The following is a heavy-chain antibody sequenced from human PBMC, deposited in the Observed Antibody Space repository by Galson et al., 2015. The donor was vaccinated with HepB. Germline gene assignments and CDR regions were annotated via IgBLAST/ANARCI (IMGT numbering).Heavy chain of an antibody. CDR1: GGSISSYY. J-gene: IGHJ2*01. CDR2: IYYSGST. Sequence: ETLSLTCTVSGGSISSYYWSWIRQPPGKGLEWIGYIYYSGSTNYNPSLKSRVTISVDTSKNQFSLKLSSVTAADTAVYYCATPSGSYGYFDLWGRGTLVTVSS. V-gene: IGHV4-59*01. D-gene: IGHD3-10*01. CDR3: ATPSGSYGYFDL.